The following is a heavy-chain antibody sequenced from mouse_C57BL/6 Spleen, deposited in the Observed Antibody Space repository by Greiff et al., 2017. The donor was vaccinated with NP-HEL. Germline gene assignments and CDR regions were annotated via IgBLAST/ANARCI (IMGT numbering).Heavy chain of an antibody. CDR1: GFTFSNYW. J-gene: IGHJ4*01. V-gene: IGHV6-3*01. CDR3: TEGLRGAMDY. D-gene: IGHD2-4*01. CDR2: IRLKSDNYAT. Sequence: EVHLVESGGGLVQPGGSMKLSCVASGFTFSNYWMNWVRQSPEQGLEWVAQIRLKSDNYATHYAESVKGRFTISRDDSKSSVYLQMNKLRAEDTGIYYCTEGLRGAMDYWGQGTSVTVSS.